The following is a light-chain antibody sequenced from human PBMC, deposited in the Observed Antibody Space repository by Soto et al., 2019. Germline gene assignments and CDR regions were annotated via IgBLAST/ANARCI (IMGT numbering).Light chain of an antibody. J-gene: IGLJ1*01. V-gene: IGLV1-44*01. Sequence: QSVLTQPPAASGTPRQRVTISCSGSSPNIGSNTVNWYQQLPGTAPKLLIYSNNQRPSGVPDRFSGSKSGTSASLAISGLQSEDEADYYCAAWDDSLNGRVFGTGTKVTVL. CDR1: SPNIGSNT. CDR3: AAWDDSLNGRV. CDR2: SNN.